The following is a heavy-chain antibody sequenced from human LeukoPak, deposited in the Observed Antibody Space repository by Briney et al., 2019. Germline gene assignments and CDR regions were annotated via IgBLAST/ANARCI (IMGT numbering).Heavy chain of an antibody. V-gene: IGHV3-9*01. CDR3: ARCTTGRTFGSLREIKRSREIDY. CDR1: GFTFDDYA. D-gene: IGHD1-1*01. J-gene: IGHJ4*02. Sequence: GGSLRLSCAASGFTFDDYAMHWVRQAPGKGLEWVSGISWNSGSIGYADSVKGRFTISRDNAKNSLYLQMNSLRVEDTAVYYCARCTTGRTFGSLREIKRSREIDYWGQGTLVTVSS. CDR2: ISWNSGSI.